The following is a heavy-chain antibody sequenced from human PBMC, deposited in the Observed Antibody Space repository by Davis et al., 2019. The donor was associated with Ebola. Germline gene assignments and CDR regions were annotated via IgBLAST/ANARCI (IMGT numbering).Heavy chain of an antibody. Sequence: SQTLSLTCAISVDSVSSRSAAWNWIRQSPSRGLEWLGKTYYRSKWYTDYALSVRSRIVINPDTSKNQFSLQLNSVTPDDTAVYYCARDLNWFDSWGQGTQVTVSS. CDR2: TYYRSKWYT. CDR1: VDSVSSRSAA. CDR3: ARDLNWFDS. J-gene: IGHJ5*01. V-gene: IGHV6-1*01.